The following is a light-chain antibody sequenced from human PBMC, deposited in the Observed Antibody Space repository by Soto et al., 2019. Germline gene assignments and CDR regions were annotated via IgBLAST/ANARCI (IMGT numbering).Light chain of an antibody. CDR3: QQSYSTPWT. V-gene: IGKV1-39*01. CDR2: AAS. Sequence: DIQMTQSPSTLSASVGDRVTITCRASRGISSWLAWYQQKPGIAPKLLIYAASSLQSGVPSRFSGSGSGTDFTLTISSLQPEDFATYYCQQSYSTPWTFGQGTKVDI. J-gene: IGKJ1*01. CDR1: RGISSW.